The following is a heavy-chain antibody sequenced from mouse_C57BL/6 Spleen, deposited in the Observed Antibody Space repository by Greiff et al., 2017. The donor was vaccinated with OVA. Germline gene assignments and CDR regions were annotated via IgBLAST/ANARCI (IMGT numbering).Heavy chain of an antibody. J-gene: IGHJ2*01. CDR3: VRGDFDY. CDR2: IYPRDGST. Sequence: QVQLKESGPELVKPGASVKLSCKASGYTFTSYDINWVKQRPGQGLEWIGWIYPRDGSTKYNEKFKGKATLTVDTSSSTAYMELHSLTSEESAVYICVRGDFDYWGHGTTLTVSS. V-gene: IGHV1-85*01. CDR1: GYTFTSYD.